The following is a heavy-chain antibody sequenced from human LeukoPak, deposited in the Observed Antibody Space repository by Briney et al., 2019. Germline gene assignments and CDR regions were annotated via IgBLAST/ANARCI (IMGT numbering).Heavy chain of an antibody. Sequence: GGSLRLSCAASGFTFSTYWMSWVRQALGKGLEWVANIKQDGSQEYYVDSVKGRFTISRDNAKNSLYLQMNSLRVEDTAVYYCVREEYGDHMWWWGQGTPVTVSS. CDR3: VREEYGDHMWW. J-gene: IGHJ4*02. CDR2: IKQDGSQE. V-gene: IGHV3-7*01. CDR1: GFTFSTYW. D-gene: IGHD4-17*01.